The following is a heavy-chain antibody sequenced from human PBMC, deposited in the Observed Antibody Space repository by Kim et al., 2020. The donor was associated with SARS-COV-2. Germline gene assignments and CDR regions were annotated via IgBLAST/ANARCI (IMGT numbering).Heavy chain of an antibody. CDR3: ARGQLRLDN. D-gene: IGHD3-3*01. Sequence: SETLSHTCAVYGGSFNGYYLTWIRQPPGKGLEWIGEINHSGGTDYNPSLKNRITISVDTSWNQLSLTLTSVTAADTAVYYCARGQLRLDNWGQGSLVTVSS. V-gene: IGHV4-34*01. CDR1: GGSFNGYY. CDR2: INHSGGT. J-gene: IGHJ4*02.